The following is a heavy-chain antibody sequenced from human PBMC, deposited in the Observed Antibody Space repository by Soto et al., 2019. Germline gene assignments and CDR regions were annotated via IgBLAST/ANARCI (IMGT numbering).Heavy chain of an antibody. CDR1: GGSISSGGYY. V-gene: IGHV4-31*03. Sequence: QVQLQESGPGLVKPSQTLSLTCTVSGGSISSGGYYWSWIRQHPGKGLEWIGYIYYSGSTYYNPSLKSRVTISVATSKNQFSLKLSSVTAADTAVYYCARGGYCTNGVCYSDAFDIWGQGTMVTVSS. CDR3: ARGGYCTNGVCYSDAFDI. J-gene: IGHJ3*02. CDR2: IYYSGST. D-gene: IGHD2-8*01.